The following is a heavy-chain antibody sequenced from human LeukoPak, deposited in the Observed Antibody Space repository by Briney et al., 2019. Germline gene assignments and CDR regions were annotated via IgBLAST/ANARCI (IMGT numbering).Heavy chain of an antibody. CDR2: FSGSEDSA. CDR1: GFTVSTYG. D-gene: IGHD6-19*01. Sequence: PGGSLRLSCAASGFTVSTYGMSWVRQVPGKGPEWVSGFSGSEDSAYYADSVKGRFTISRDNSKNTLYLQMDGLRAEDTAVYYCAKPLYNSGWYGGGDYWGQGVLVTVSS. CDR3: AKPLYNSGWYGGGDY. J-gene: IGHJ4*02. V-gene: IGHV3-23*01.